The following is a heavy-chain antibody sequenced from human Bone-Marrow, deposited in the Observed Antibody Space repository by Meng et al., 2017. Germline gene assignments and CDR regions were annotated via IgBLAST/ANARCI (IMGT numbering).Heavy chain of an antibody. V-gene: IGHV3-53*01. D-gene: IGHD4-17*01. CDR3: ARDLGGPYGDGVFDY. CDR1: GFTVSSNY. Sequence: GESLKISCAASGFTVSSNYMSWVRQAPGKGLEWVSVIYSGGSTYYADSVKGRFTISRDNSKNTLYLQMNSLRAEDTAVYYCARDLGGPYGDGVFDYWGQGTLVTVSS. CDR2: IYSGGST. J-gene: IGHJ4*02.